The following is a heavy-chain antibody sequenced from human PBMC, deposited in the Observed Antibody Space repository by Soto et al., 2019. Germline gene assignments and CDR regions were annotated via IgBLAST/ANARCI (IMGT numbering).Heavy chain of an antibody. J-gene: IGHJ6*02. CDR3: AREMYTSGAYYFYFVMVV. CDR2: ISASGGST. D-gene: IGHD6-25*01. CDR1: GFSFSNYA. Sequence: EVQLLESGGGLVQPGGSLRLSCAASGFSFSNYAMSWVRQAPGKGLEWVSAISASGGSTYYADSVRGRFTISRDNSKNTLYLQMISLRAEDTGVYYCAREMYTSGAYYFYFVMVVCGQATTVTVSS. V-gene: IGHV3-23*01.